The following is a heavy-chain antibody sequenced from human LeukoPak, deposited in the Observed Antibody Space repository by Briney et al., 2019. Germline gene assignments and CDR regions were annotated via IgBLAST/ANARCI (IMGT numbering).Heavy chain of an antibody. Sequence: ASVKVSCKASGYTFTGYYMHWVRQAPGQGLEWMGWINPNSGGTNYAQKFQGRVNMTRDTSISTAYMELSRLRSDDTAVYYCAREGYDSSGYYLVDYWGQGTLVHVSS. J-gene: IGHJ4*02. V-gene: IGHV1-2*02. CDR2: INPNSGGT. D-gene: IGHD3-22*01. CDR1: GYTFTGYY. CDR3: AREGYDSSGYYLVDY.